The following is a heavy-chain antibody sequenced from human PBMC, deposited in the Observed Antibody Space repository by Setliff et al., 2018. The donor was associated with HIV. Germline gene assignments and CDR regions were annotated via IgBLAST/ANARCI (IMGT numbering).Heavy chain of an antibody. CDR3: ARDQLAMVRRNGMDV. Sequence: GGSLRLSCAASGFTFNMYGMHWVRQAPGKGLEWVAVIWFDGSNEAYADSVKGRFTISRDNSKNALYVQMNSLRVEDTAVDYCARDQLAMVRRNGMDVWGQGTTVTSP. CDR1: GFTFNMYG. V-gene: IGHV3-33*01. CDR2: IWFDGSNE. D-gene: IGHD3-10*01. J-gene: IGHJ6*02.